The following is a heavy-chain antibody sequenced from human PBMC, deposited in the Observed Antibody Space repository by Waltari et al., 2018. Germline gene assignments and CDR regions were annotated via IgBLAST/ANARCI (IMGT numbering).Heavy chain of an antibody. D-gene: IGHD3-3*01. CDR3: ARASTAIFGVVITGYNI. CDR1: GDSIMNNNYH. CDR2: IYNSGTT. Sequence: QLQESGPGLVKPSETVSLTCSVSGDSIMNNNYHLGWIRQPPGKGLEWIGSIYNSGTTYYNPSLKSRVTISLDASRNQFSLRLSSVTAADTAVYYCARASTAIFGVVITGYNIWGQGTVVTVSS. J-gene: IGHJ3*01. V-gene: IGHV4-39*07.